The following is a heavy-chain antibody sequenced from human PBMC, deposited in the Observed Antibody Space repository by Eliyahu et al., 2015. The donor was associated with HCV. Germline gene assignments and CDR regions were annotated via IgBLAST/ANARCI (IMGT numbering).Heavy chain of an antibody. V-gene: IGHV3-30*18. D-gene: IGHD3-22*01. CDR1: GFTFNXYX. CDR2: IAYDGSNK. CDR3: AKESDSSHESGYYYEGGAFDF. J-gene: IGHJ3*01. Sequence: QVQLVESGGGVVQPGRSLXLSCAASGFTFNXYXIHWVRQAPGKGLEWVADIAYDGSNKYYAVSVKGRFTISRDNSKNTLYLQMNNLRPEDTAVYYCAKESDSSHESGYYYEGGAFDFWGQGTMVIVSS.